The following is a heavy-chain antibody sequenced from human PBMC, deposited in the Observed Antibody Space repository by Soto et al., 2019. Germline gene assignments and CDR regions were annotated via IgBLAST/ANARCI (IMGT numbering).Heavy chain of an antibody. Sequence: QVELVESGGGLAKPGGSLRLSCAASGFTFSDYDMSWIRQAPGKGLEWVSYTSSSGSTIYYADSVKGRFTMSRDNAKNSMDPHLDSLRVEDTAVYYCARDPQGIAVDTSYYYGMDVWGQGTTVTVSS. CDR3: ARDPQGIAVDTSYYYGMDV. D-gene: IGHD6-19*01. CDR2: TSSSGSTI. CDR1: GFTFSDYD. J-gene: IGHJ6*02. V-gene: IGHV3-11*01.